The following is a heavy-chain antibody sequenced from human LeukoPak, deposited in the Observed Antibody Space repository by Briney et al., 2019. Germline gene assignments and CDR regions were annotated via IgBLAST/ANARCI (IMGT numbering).Heavy chain of an antibody. V-gene: IGHV4-30-2*01. CDR3: ARGEAADGKYYYYGMDV. CDR1: GGSISSGGYS. Sequence: SQSLSLTCALAGGSISSGGYSSGWIRQPPGKVREWDGYIYDSGSTYFNPSLKRRVTISVDRSKNQYYLKLSSVTAADTAVYYCARGEAADGKYYYYGMDVWGQGTTVTVSS. D-gene: IGHD6-13*01. J-gene: IGHJ6*02. CDR2: IYDSGST.